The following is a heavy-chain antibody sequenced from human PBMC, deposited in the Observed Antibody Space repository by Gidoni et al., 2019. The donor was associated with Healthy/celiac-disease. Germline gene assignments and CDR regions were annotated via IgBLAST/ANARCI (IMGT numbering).Heavy chain of an antibody. CDR3: AKGSSVTAIGY. J-gene: IGHJ4*02. CDR2: ISGSGGST. Sequence: FPFSSYAMSWVRQAPGKGLELVSAISGSGGSTYYAESVKGRFTISRDNSKNTLYLQMNSLRAEDTAVYYCAKGSSVTAIGYWGQGTLVTVSS. V-gene: IGHV3-23*01. D-gene: IGHD2-21*02. CDR1: FPFSSYA.